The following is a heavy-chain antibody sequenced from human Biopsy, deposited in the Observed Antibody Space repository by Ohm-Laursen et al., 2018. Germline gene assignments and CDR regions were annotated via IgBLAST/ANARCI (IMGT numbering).Heavy chain of an antibody. Sequence: SDTLSLTWTVSGGPIDSYYWSWIRQPLGKALEWIGYIYFTGRTSYNPSLKSRVTMSVNTSKKQFSLRLSSVTAADTAVYYCASAGYNPDWNFDLWGRGTRVTVSS. V-gene: IGHV4-59*07. CDR2: IYFTGRT. J-gene: IGHJ2*01. CDR1: GGPIDSYY. CDR3: ASAGYNPDWNFDL. D-gene: IGHD5-24*01.